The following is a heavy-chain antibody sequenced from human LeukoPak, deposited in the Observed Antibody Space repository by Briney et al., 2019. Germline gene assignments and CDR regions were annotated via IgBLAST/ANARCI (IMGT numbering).Heavy chain of an antibody. V-gene: IGHV3-66*01. CDR2: IYSGGST. D-gene: IGHD6-6*01. J-gene: IGHJ3*02. Sequence: PGESLRLSCAASGFTVSSNYMSWVRQAPGKGLEWVSVIYSGGSTYYADSVKGRFTISRDNSKNTLYLQMSSLRAEDTAVYYCARDPSDDFDIWGQGTMVTVSS. CDR3: ARDPSDDFDI. CDR1: GFTVSSNY.